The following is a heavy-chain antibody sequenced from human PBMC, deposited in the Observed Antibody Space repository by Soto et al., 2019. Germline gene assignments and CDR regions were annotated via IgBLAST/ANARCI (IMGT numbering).Heavy chain of an antibody. CDR1: GYSFTSYW. CDR2: IYPGDSDT. Sequence: PGESLKISCKGSGYSFTSYWIGWVRQMPGKGLEWMGIIYPGDSDTRYSPSFQGQVTISADKSISTAYLQWSSLKASDTAMYYCARSLRFLEWSVYYYYGMDVWGQGTTVTVSS. V-gene: IGHV5-51*01. CDR3: ARSLRFLEWSVYYYYGMDV. J-gene: IGHJ6*02. D-gene: IGHD3-3*01.